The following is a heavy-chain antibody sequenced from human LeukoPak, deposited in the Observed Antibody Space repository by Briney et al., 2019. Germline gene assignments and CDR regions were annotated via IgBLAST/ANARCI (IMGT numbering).Heavy chain of an antibody. Sequence: PGGSLRLSCAASGFTLSHYEMNWVRQTPGKGLAWVSYIGDSGNTRHHADSVKGRFTISRDNTKNLLYLQMNSLGVEETAVYYCATETNGRHYDYWGQGTLLTVSS. CDR1: GFTLSHYE. V-gene: IGHV3-48*03. CDR3: ATETNGRHYDY. D-gene: IGHD1-14*01. CDR2: IGDSGNTR. J-gene: IGHJ4*02.